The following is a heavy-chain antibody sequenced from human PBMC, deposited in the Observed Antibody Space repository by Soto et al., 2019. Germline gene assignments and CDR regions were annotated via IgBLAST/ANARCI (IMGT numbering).Heavy chain of an antibody. J-gene: IGHJ3*01. Sequence: QVQLIQSEAEVKKPGSSVRVSCTASGGIFGSHGFSWVRQAPGQRLEWVGGFIPIFRTLTYTEKFQARVRIAADESTNTVYVDLSSLTSEDTAVYYCVRDRRIYYSDPHDEFVASDYEVWGQGTMVSVSS. CDR3: VRDRRIYYSDPHDEFVASDYEV. CDR1: GGIFGSHG. V-gene: IGHV1-69*01. D-gene: IGHD3-22*01. CDR2: FIPIFRTL.